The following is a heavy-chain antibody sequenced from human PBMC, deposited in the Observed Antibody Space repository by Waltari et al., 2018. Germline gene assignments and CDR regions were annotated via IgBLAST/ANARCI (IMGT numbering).Heavy chain of an antibody. CDR3: ARRGQTTVSYYFDY. Sequence: QVQLQESGPGLVKPSQTLSLICTVSGGSIISGDYYWSWIRQPPGKGLEWIGYIYHSGSTHYNPALKSRVTISVDTSKNQSSLRLTSVTAADTAVYYCARRGQTTVSYYFDYWGQGTLVTVSS. V-gene: IGHV4-30-4*08. J-gene: IGHJ4*02. CDR1: GGSIISGDYY. D-gene: IGHD4-4*01. CDR2: IYHSGST.